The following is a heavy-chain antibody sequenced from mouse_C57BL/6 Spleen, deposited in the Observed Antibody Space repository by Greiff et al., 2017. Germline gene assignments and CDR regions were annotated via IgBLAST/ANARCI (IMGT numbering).Heavy chain of an antibody. Sequence: QVQLQQPGAELVKPGASVKLSCKASGYTFTSYWMQWVKQRPGQGLEWIGEIDPSDSDTNYNQKFKGKATLTVDTSSSTAYMQLSSLTSEDSAVYYCARTGTGFDYWGQGTTLTVSS. CDR2: IDPSDSDT. CDR3: ARTGTGFDY. CDR1: GYTFTSYW. J-gene: IGHJ2*01. D-gene: IGHD4-1*01. V-gene: IGHV1-50*01.